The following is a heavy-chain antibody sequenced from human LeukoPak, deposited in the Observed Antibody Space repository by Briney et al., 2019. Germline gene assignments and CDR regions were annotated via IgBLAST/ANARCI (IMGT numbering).Heavy chain of an antibody. V-gene: IGHV3-23*01. Sequence: GGSLRLSCAASGFTFASYGMSWVRQAPGKGLDWVSFITTNGGRTSYADSVEGRFTISRDNPRNTLYMQMNSLRDEDTAVYYCAIMHGYYDGTGYWVQWGQGTLVTVSS. CDR1: GFTFASYG. CDR2: ITTNGGRT. CDR3: AIMHGYYDGTGYWVQ. J-gene: IGHJ1*01. D-gene: IGHD3-22*01.